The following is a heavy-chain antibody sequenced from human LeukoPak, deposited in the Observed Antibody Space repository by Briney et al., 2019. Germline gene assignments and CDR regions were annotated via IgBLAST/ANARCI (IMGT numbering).Heavy chain of an antibody. D-gene: IGHD3-22*01. J-gene: IGHJ4*02. CDR3: AKDRYYDSSGAFSLN. CDR1: GFIFDTHD. CDR2: ISGSGGST. V-gene: IGHV3-23*01. Sequence: GGSLRLSCGASGFIFDTHDMHWVRQAPGKGLEWVSAISGSGGSTYYADSVKGRFTISRDNSKNTLYLQMNSLRAEDTAVYYCAKDRYYDSSGAFSLNWGQGTLVTVSS.